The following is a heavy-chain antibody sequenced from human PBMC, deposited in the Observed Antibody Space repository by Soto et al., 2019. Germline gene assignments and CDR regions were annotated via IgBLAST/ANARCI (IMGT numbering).Heavy chain of an antibody. CDR1: GGTFSSYT. D-gene: IGHD5-12*01. CDR3: ARAPIVGTTFFDY. CDR2: IIPVLGLA. V-gene: IGHV1-69*02. Sequence: QVQLVQSGPEVLKPGSSVKVSCEASGGTFSSYTLNWVRQAPGQGLEWMGRIIPVLGLANYAQKFQGRVTITTDKSTTTAYMELSSLRSEDTAVYYCARAPIVGTTFFDYWGQGTLVTVSS. J-gene: IGHJ4*02.